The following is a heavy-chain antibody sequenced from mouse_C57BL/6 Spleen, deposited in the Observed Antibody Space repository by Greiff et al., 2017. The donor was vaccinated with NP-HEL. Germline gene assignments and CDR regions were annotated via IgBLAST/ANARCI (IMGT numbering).Heavy chain of an antibody. V-gene: IGHV2-2*01. CDR2: IWSGGST. CDR1: GFSLPSFG. J-gene: IGHJ4*01. Sequence: QLQLKQSGPGLLQPSQSLSITCTVPGFSLPSFGVHWFRQSPGRGLEWLGVIWSGGSTDYNAAFISRLSISKDNSKSQVFFKMNSLQADDTAIYYCARNGPWYYAMDYWGQGTSVTVSS. CDR3: ARNGPWYYAMDY.